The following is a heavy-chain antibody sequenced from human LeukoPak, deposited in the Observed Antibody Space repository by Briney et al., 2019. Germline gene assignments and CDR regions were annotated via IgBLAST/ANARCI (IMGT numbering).Heavy chain of an antibody. J-gene: IGHJ5*02. CDR2: ISYDGSNK. D-gene: IGHD2-15*01. V-gene: IGHV3-30*18. CDR3: AKDRPDCSGGSCYTGWFDP. CDR1: GFTFSSYG. Sequence: GGSLRLSCAASGFTFSSYGMHWVRQAPGKGLEWVAVISYDGSNKYYADSVKGRFTISRDNSKNTLYLQMNSLRAEDTAVYYCAKDRPDCSGGSCYTGWFDPWGQGTLVTVSS.